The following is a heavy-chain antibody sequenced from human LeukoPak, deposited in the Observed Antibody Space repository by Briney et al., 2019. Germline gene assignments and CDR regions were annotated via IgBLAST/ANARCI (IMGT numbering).Heavy chain of an antibody. D-gene: IGHD3-3*01. V-gene: IGHV4-34*01. CDR3: ARSLPNPRFLEWLPKDY. CDR2: INHSGST. Sequence: SETLSLTCAVYGGSFSGYYWSWIRQPPGKGLEWIGEINHSGSTNYNPSLKSRVTISVDTSKNQFYLKLSSVTAADTAVYYCARSLPNPRFLEWLPKDYWGQGTLVTVSS. J-gene: IGHJ4*02. CDR1: GGSFSGYY.